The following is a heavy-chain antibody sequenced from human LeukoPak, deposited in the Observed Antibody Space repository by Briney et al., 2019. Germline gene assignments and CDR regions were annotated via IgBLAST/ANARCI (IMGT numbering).Heavy chain of an antibody. J-gene: IGHJ6*03. CDR2: IYYSGST. Sequence: SSETLSLTCAVYSGSFSGYYWSCIRQPPGKGLEWIGSIYYSGSTYSNPSLKSRVTISVDTSKNQFSLKLSSVTAADMAVYYCARLFSGGNYYYYYMDVWGKGTTVTVSS. V-gene: IGHV4-34*01. CDR3: ARLFSGGNYYYYYMDV. CDR1: SGSFSGYY. D-gene: IGHD2-15*01.